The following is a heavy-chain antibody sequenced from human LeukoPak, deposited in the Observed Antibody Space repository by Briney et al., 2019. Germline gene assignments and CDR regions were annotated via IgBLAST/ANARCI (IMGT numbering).Heavy chain of an antibody. J-gene: IGHJ5*02. D-gene: IGHD4-11*01. V-gene: IGHV3-30-3*01. CDR3: AKDRVRLVTWFDP. CDR2: ISYDGSNK. Sequence: GGSLRLSCAASGFTFSSYAMHWVRQAPGKGLEWVAVISYDGSNKYYADSVKGRFTISRDNSKNTLYLQMNSLRAEDTAVYYCAKDRVRLVTWFDPWGQGTLVTVSS. CDR1: GFTFSSYA.